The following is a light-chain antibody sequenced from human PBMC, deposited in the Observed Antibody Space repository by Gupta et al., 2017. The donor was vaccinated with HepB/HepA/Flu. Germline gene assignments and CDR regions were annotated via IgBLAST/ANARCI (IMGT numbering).Light chain of an antibody. J-gene: IGKJ3*01. V-gene: IGKV1-9*01. CDR2: GAS. Sequence: DIQLTQSPSFLSASVGDRVTITCRASQDIGNFLAWYQQKPGKAPNLLIYGASTLQSGVPSRFSGSGSGTEFTLTISSLQPEDFAAYYCQQLYRYPLIFGHGTKVDFK. CDR3: QQLYRYPLI. CDR1: QDIGNF.